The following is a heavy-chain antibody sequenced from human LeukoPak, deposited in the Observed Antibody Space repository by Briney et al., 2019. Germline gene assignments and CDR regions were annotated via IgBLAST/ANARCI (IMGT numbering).Heavy chain of an antibody. J-gene: IGHJ4*02. D-gene: IGHD3-9*01. CDR2: ISSSSDYK. V-gene: IGHV3-11*06. CDR3: ARELGGDYDILTGYDY. Sequence: PGGSLRLSCAASGFSFSDYYMSWIRQTPEEGLEWLSYISSSSDYKNYADSLKGRFTISRDNAKNSVYLQMNSLRAEDTAVYYCARELGGDYDILTGYDYWGQGTLVTVSS. CDR1: GFSFSDYY.